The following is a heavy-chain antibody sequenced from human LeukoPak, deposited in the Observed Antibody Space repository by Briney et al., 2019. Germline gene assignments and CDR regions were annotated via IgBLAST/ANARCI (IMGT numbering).Heavy chain of an antibody. Sequence: GGSLRLSCAASGFTFSSYWMHWVRQAPGKGLVWVSRINSDGSSTSYADSAKGRFTISRDNAKNTLYLQMNSLRAEDTAVYYCARDPENYPFDYWGQGTLVTVSS. CDR1: GFTFSSYW. CDR3: ARDPENYPFDY. V-gene: IGHV3-74*01. J-gene: IGHJ4*02. CDR2: INSDGSST. D-gene: IGHD1-14*01.